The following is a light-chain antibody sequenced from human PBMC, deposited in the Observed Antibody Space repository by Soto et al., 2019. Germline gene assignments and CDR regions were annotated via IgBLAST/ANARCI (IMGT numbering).Light chain of an antibody. J-gene: IGKJ5*01. CDR1: QSVASN. Sequence: EIVMTQSPASLSVSPGESVTLSCRASQSVASNLAWYQQKPGQAPRLLIYGTSTRATGVPVRFSGSGSGSEFTLTIDTLQSEDFAVYYCQQYHNWLPITFGQGTRLEIK. CDR2: GTS. CDR3: QQYHNWLPIT. V-gene: IGKV3-15*01.